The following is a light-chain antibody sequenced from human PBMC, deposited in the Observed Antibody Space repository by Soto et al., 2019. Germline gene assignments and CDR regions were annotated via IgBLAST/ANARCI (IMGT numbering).Light chain of an antibody. Sequence: QSVLTQPASVSGSPGQSITIPCTGISSDIGRYNLVSWYKQHPGKVPKVMIYDVSKRPSGVSNRFSGAKSGNTASLTISGLQAEDEADYYCCSYADGNWVFGGGTKLTVL. CDR1: SSDIGRYNL. CDR2: DVS. J-gene: IGLJ3*02. CDR3: CSYADGNWV. V-gene: IGLV2-23*02.